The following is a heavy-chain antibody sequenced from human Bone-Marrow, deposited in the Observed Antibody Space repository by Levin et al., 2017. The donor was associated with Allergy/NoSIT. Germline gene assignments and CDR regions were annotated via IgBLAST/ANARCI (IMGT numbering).Heavy chain of an antibody. CDR1: GYSFSTYW. CDR2: IYAGDSDT. J-gene: IGHJ3*01. CDR3: AKVRRTAVRYDAFDV. Sequence: NPGGSLRLSCKGSGYSFSTYWIGWVRQKPGKGLEWMGIIYAGDSDTRYSPSFQGQATISVDKSISTSYLQWSSLKASDSAMYYCAKVRRTAVRYDAFDVWGQGTKVTVSS. V-gene: IGHV5-51*01. D-gene: IGHD2-2*01.